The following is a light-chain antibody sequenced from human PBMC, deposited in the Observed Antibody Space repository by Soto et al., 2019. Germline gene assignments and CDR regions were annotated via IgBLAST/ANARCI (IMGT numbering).Light chain of an antibody. Sequence: DILFTQSPGTLSLSPGERGTLSCRASQSVSSNHSAWYQQKPGKAPRLLIYGGSSRATGIPVRLSGSGSETDFTLTIRRLEPEDFAVYYCQQYGSSGTFGQGTKVDIK. V-gene: IGKV3-20*01. CDR1: QSVSSNH. J-gene: IGKJ1*01. CDR3: QQYGSSGT. CDR2: GGS.